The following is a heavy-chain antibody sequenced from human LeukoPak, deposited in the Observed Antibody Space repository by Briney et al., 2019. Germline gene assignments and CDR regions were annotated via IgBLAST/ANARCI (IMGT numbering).Heavy chain of an antibody. CDR3: VRDRDGYNY. CDR1: GFSFSNSL. J-gene: IGHJ4*02. CDR2: IDTEGRTT. V-gene: IGHV3-74*01. D-gene: IGHD5-24*01. Sequence: GGSLRLSCAASGFSFSNSLMHWVRQVPGKGLVWVARIDTEGRTTHYADSVKGRFTISRDNAKNTLYLQMNILRAEDTAVYYCVRDRDGYNYWGQGTLVTVSS.